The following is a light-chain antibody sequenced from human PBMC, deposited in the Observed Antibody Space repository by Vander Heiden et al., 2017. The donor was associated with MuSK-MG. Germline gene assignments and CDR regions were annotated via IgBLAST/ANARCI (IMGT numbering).Light chain of an antibody. CDR1: QSVSST. Sequence: ELVMTQSPATLSVSPGGRATLFCRASQSVSSTLAWYQQKPGRPPRLLIYGASTRATGVPARFSGSGYGTEFTLTISSLQSEDFAIYYCQQYKKWPPFTFGQGTKLEVK. CDR3: QQYKKWPPFT. V-gene: IGKV3-15*01. J-gene: IGKJ2*01. CDR2: GAS.